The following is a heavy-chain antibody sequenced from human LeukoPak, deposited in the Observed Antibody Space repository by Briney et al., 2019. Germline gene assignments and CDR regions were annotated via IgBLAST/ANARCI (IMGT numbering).Heavy chain of an antibody. CDR1: GGSISSYY. V-gene: IGHV4-59*01. Sequence: PSETLSLTCTVSGGSISSYYWSWIRQPPGKGLEWIGYIYYSGSTNYNPSLKSRVTTSVDTSKNQFSLKLSSVTAADTAVHYCARGTPYGDGYALWGQGTLVTVSS. J-gene: IGHJ4*02. D-gene: IGHD5-24*01. CDR2: IYYSGST. CDR3: ARGTPYGDGYAL.